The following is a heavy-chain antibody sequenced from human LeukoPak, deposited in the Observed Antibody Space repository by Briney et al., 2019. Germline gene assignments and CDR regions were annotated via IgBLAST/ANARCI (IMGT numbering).Heavy chain of an antibody. CDR2: IYYSGST. V-gene: IGHV4-59*01. J-gene: IGHJ6*02. Sequence: PSETLSLTCTLSGGSISSYYWSWIRKPPGKGLEWIGYIYYSGSTNYNPSLKSRVTISVDTSKNQFSLKLSSVTAADTAVYYCARDRGYYGRPHGYYGMDVWGQGTTVTVSS. D-gene: IGHD3-10*01. CDR1: GGSISSYY. CDR3: ARDRGYYGRPHGYYGMDV.